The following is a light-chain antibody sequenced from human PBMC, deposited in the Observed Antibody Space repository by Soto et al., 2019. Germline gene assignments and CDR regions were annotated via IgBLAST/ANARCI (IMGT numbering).Light chain of an antibody. CDR1: SGSVSTSYY. CDR3: VLYMGSGLWV. CDR2: STN. V-gene: IGLV8-61*01. Sequence: QTVVTQEPSFSVSPGGTVTLTCGLSSGSVSTSYYPSRYQQTPGQAPRTLIYSTNTRSSGVPDRFSGSILGNKAALTITGAQADDESDYYCVLYMGSGLWVFGGGTKVTVL. J-gene: IGLJ3*02.